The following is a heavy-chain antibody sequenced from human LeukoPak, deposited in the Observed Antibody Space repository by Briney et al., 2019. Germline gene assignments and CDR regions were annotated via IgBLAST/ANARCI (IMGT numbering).Heavy chain of an antibody. CDR1: GYTFTGYY. V-gene: IGHV1-2*02. J-gene: IGHJ4*02. D-gene: IGHD2-2*01. CDR3: ARFSSTSYFDY. CDR2: INPNSGGT. Sequence: ASVKVSCKASGYTFTGYYIHWVRQAPGQGLEWMGWINPNSGGTNYAQKFQGRVTMTRDTSISTAYMDLSRLRSDDTAVYYCARFSSTSYFDYWGQGTLVTVSS.